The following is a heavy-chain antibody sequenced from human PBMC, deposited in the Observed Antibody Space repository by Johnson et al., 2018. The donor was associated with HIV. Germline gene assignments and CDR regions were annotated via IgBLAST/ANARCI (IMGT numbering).Heavy chain of an antibody. CDR2: ITSDGSST. J-gene: IGHJ3*02. D-gene: IGHD3-22*01. V-gene: IGHV3-74*01. CDR1: GFTFSSYW. CDR3: ARGDYYDSSGYFSDAFDI. Sequence: VQLVESGGGLVQPGGSLRLSCAASGFTFSSYWMHWVRQAPGKGLEWVSRITSDGSSTSYADFVKGRFTISRDNAKNTLYLQMNSLRAEDTAKYYCARGDYYDSSGYFSDAFDIWGQGTMVTVSS.